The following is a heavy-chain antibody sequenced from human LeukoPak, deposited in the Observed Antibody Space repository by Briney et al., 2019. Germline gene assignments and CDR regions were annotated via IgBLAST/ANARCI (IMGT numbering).Heavy chain of an antibody. CDR2: IHSGGRA. CDR1: GFSVSSNY. D-gene: IGHD3-10*01. V-gene: IGHV3-66*02. CDR3: VGVETITMVRGASGDV. J-gene: IGHJ6*04. Sequence: GGSLRLSCAASGFSVSSNYMTWVRQAPGKGLEWVSVIHSGGRAYYADSVKGRFTTSRDNSKNTLDLQMNSLSVEDTAVYYCVGVETITMVRGASGDVWGKGATVTVSS.